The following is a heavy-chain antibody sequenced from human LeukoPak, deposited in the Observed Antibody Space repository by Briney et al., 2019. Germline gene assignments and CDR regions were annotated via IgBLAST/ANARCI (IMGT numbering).Heavy chain of an antibody. CDR2: INHSGIT. Sequence: SETLSLTCAVHGGSFSGYYWSWIRQPPGKGLEWMGEINHSGITNYNPSLKSRVTISVDTSKNQFSLKLSSVTAADTAVYYCARAGTRHGSGSYARYWGQGTLVTVSS. V-gene: IGHV4-34*01. CDR3: ARAGTRHGSGSYARY. J-gene: IGHJ4*02. CDR1: GGSFSGYY. D-gene: IGHD3-10*01.